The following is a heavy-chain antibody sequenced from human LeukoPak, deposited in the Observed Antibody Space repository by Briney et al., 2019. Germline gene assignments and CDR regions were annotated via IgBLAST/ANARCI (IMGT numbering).Heavy chain of an antibody. D-gene: IGHD3-3*01. J-gene: IGHJ6*03. CDR3: ARGIFGDPPGMDV. Sequence: GGSLRLSCAASGFTVSSNYMSWVRQAPGKGLEWVSVIYSGGSTYYADSVKGRFTISRDNAKNTLYLQMNSLRAEDTAVYYCARGIFGDPPGMDVWGKGTTVTVSS. V-gene: IGHV3-53*01. CDR2: IYSGGST. CDR1: GFTVSSNY.